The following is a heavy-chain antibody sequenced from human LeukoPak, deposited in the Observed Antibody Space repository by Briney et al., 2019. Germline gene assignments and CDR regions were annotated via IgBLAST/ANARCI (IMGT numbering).Heavy chain of an antibody. J-gene: IGHJ4*02. Sequence: GGSLRLSCAASGFTLSSYWMHWVRQAPGKGLVWVSRINSDGSSTSYADSVKGRFTISRDNAKNTLYLQMNSLRAEDTAVYYCTRDSGLAAAGTLPDYWGQGTLVTVSS. V-gene: IGHV3-74*01. CDR1: GFTLSSYW. CDR2: INSDGSST. CDR3: TRDSGLAAAGTLPDY. D-gene: IGHD6-13*01.